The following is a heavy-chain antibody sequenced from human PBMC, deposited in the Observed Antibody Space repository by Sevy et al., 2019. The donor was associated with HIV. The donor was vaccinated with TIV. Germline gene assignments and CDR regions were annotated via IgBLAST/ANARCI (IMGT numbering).Heavy chain of an antibody. V-gene: IGHV1-69*13. CDR2: IIAVFGRT. CDR1: GGIFRSNA. CDR3: ARDKYYYVSGSFDY. Sequence: ASVKVSCKASGGIFRSNAISWVRQAPGQGLEWMGGIIAVFGRTNYAQKFQGRVTVTADESRSTAYMELSSLRSEDTAVYYCARDKYYYVSGSFDYWGQGTQVTVSS. J-gene: IGHJ4*01. D-gene: IGHD3-10*01.